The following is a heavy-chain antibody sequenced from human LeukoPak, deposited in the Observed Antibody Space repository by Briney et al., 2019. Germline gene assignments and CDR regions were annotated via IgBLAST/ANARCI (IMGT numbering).Heavy chain of an antibody. J-gene: IGHJ4*02. CDR1: GGSISSYY. CDR3: ARDGPYRSAAFFDY. D-gene: IGHD6-19*01. Sequence: SETLSLTCTVSGGSISSYYWSSIRQPPGKGLEWIGYIYYTGSTNYNPSLKSRVTISVDTSKNQFSLKLSSVTAADTAVYYCARDGPYRSAAFFDYWGQGTLVTVSS. V-gene: IGHV4-59*01. CDR2: IYYTGST.